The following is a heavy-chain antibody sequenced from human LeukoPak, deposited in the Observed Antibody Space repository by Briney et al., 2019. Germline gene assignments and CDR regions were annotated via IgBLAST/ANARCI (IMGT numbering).Heavy chain of an antibody. CDR1: GGSISSSSYY. CDR3: ARTVLPQNWFDP. D-gene: IGHD3-10*01. V-gene: IGHV4-61*05. Sequence: SETLSLTCTVSGGSISSSSYYWGWIRQPPGKGLEWIGYIYYSGSTNYNPSLKSRVTISVDTSKNQFSLKLSSVTAADTAVYYCARTVLPQNWFDPWGQGTLVTVSS. CDR2: IYYSGST. J-gene: IGHJ5*02.